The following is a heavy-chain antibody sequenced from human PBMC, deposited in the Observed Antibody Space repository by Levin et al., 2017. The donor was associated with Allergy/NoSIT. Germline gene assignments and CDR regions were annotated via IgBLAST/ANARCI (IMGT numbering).Heavy chain of an antibody. V-gene: IGHV3-23*01. J-gene: IGHJ4*02. D-gene: IGHD4-17*01. CDR3: AKESDTYGDYVLGHPLGM. CDR1: GFTFSTYV. Sequence: GESLKISCAASGFTFSTYVMSWVRQAPVKGLEWVSAISGSGGYTYYADSVKGRFTISRDNSKNTLYLQMNSLRAEDTAVYYCAKESDTYGDYVLGHPLGMWGQGTLVTVSS. CDR2: ISGSGGYT.